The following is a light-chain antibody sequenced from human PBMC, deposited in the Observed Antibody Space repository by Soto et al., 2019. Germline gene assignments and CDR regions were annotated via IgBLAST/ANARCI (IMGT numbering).Light chain of an antibody. CDR1: QSVSSSY. V-gene: IGKV3-20*01. CDR3: QQYDSSPLT. CDR2: GAS. J-gene: IGKJ3*01. Sequence: EIVLTQSPGTLSLSPGERATLSCRASQSVSSSYLAWYQQKPGQAPRLLIYGASSRATGIPDRFSGSGSGTDFTLTISRLEPEDFAVYYCQQYDSSPLTFGAGTKVDIK.